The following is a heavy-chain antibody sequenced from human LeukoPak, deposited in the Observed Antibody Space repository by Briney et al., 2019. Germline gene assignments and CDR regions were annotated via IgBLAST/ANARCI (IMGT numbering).Heavy chain of an antibody. CDR1: GHTFTSYD. Sequence: ASVKVSCKASGHTFTSYDIIWVRQAPGHGLEWMGWISPYNGNTNYAPTLQGRVTMTSDTSTNTAYMELRSLRSDDTAVYFCARSIVGADAFHFWGQGTLLTVFS. D-gene: IGHD1-26*01. CDR3: ARSIVGADAFHF. V-gene: IGHV1-18*01. J-gene: IGHJ3*01. CDR2: ISPYNGNT.